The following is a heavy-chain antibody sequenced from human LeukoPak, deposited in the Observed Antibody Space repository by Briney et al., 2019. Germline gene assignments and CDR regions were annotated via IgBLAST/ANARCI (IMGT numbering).Heavy chain of an antibody. CDR2: IYYSGST. D-gene: IGHD3-22*01. CDR3: AGASPDYYDSSGPNFDY. V-gene: IGHV4-59*01. CDR1: GGSISSYY. J-gene: IGHJ4*02. Sequence: SETLSLTCTVSGGSISSYYWSWIRQPPGEGLEWGGYIYYSGSTNYNPSLKSRVTISVDTSKNHCSLKLSSVTAADTAVYYCAGASPDYYDSSGPNFDYWGQGTLVTVSS.